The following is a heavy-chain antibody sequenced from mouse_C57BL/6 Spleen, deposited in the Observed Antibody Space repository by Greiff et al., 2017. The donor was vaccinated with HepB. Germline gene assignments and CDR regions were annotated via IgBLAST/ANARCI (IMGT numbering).Heavy chain of an antibody. CDR3: ARRGYYGSSPFDV. CDR2: INPNNGGT. J-gene: IGHJ1*03. Sequence: VQLQQSGPELVKPGASVKIPCKASGYTFTDYNMDWVKQSHGKSLEWIGDINPNNGGTNYNQKFKGKATLTVDKSSSTAYMELRSLTSEDTAVYYCARRGYYGSSPFDVWGTRTTVTVSS. CDR1: GYTFTDYN. D-gene: IGHD1-1*01. V-gene: IGHV1-18*01.